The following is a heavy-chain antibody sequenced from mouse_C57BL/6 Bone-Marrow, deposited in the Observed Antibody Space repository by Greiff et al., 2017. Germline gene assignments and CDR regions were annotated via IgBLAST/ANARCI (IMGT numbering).Heavy chain of an antibody. CDR3: ARWYYGSLDY. CDR2: INPGSGGT. D-gene: IGHD1-1*01. Sequence: QVQLQQSGAELVRPGTSVKVSCKASGYAFTNYLIEWVKQRPGQGLEWIGVINPGSGGTNYNEKFKGKATLTADKSSSTAYMQLSSLTSEDSAVYFCARWYYGSLDYWGQGTTLTDSS. V-gene: IGHV1-54*01. CDR1: GYAFTNYL. J-gene: IGHJ2*01.